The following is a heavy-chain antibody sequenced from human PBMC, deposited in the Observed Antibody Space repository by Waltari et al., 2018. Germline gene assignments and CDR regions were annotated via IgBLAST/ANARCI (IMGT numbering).Heavy chain of an antibody. D-gene: IGHD3-16*02. CDR1: GFTFSSYG. CDR3: AKDQGAPFGGVIATYYFDY. Sequence: QVQLVESGGGVVQPGRSLRLSCAASGFTFSSYGMHWVRQAPGKGLEWVAVISYDGSNKYYAYCVKGRFTISRDNSKNTLYLQMNSLRAEDTAVYYCAKDQGAPFGGVIATYYFDYWGQGTLVTVSS. J-gene: IGHJ4*02. V-gene: IGHV3-30*18. CDR2: ISYDGSNK.